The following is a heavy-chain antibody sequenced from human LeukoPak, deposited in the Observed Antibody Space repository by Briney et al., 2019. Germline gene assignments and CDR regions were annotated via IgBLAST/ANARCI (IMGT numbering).Heavy chain of an antibody. CDR2: ICGSDNST. CDR1: GFTFSSYA. J-gene: IGHJ4*02. CDR3: AKGLAGSCSSGLDY. Sequence: GGSLRLSYAASGFTFSSYAMSWVRQAPGKGLEWVSAICGSDNSTYYADSVKGRFTISRDNSKNTLYLQMNSLRTEDTAVYYCAKGLAGSCSSGLDYWGRGTLVTVSS. V-gene: IGHV3-23*01. D-gene: IGHD2-15*01.